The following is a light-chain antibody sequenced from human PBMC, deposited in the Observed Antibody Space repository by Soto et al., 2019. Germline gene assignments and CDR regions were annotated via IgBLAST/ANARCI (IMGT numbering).Light chain of an antibody. V-gene: IGKV1-12*01. CDR3: QQAASFPIT. CDR2: TAF. CDR1: QSSSSW. J-gene: IGKJ5*01. Sequence: DIPLTHSPYTLSASPCYRFTITFRASQSSSSWLAWYQQKPGKAPNLLIYTAFSLQSGVPARFSGSGSGTDFTLTINGLQPEDFATYYCQQAASFPITFGQGTRLE.